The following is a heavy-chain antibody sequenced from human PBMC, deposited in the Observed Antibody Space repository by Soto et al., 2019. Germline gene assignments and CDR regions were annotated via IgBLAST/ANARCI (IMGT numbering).Heavy chain of an antibody. CDR3: AREVIGTNDFWSGYPSVGMDV. CDR1: GYTFTSYG. Sequence: ASVKVSCKASGYTFTSYGISWVRQAPGQGLEWMGWISAYNGNTNYAQKLQGRVTMTTDTSTSTAYMELRSLRSDDTAVYYCAREVIGTNDFWSGYPSVGMDVWGQGTTVTVSS. D-gene: IGHD3-3*01. CDR2: ISAYNGNT. V-gene: IGHV1-18*01. J-gene: IGHJ6*02.